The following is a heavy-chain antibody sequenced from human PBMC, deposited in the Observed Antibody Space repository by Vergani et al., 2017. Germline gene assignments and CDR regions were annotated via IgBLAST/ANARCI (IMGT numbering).Heavy chain of an antibody. V-gene: IGHV4-34*01. J-gene: IGHJ5*02. Sequence: QVQLQQWGAGLLKPSETLSLTCAVYGGSFSGYYWSWIRQPPGKGLEWIGEINHSGSTNYNPSLKSRVTISVDTSKNQFSLKLSSVTAADTAVYYCARGRGYCSSTSCSRFDPWGQGTLVTVSS. CDR1: GGSFSGYY. CDR2: INHSGST. D-gene: IGHD2-2*01. CDR3: ARGRGYCSSTSCSRFDP.